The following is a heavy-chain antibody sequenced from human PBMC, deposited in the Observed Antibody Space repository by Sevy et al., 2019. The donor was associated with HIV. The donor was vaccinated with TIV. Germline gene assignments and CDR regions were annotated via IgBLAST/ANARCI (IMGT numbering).Heavy chain of an antibody. CDR2: IKEDDTVK. CDR1: GFNIESYW. Sequence: GGSLRLSCAASGFNIESYWMNWVRQAPGKPLEWVANIKEDDTVKYYVDSVQGRFTIFRDNGRTLVYLVMNNLRVEDTALYYCVRAIQSEGSFWGQGTLVTVSS. CDR3: VRAIQSEGSF. D-gene: IGHD2-2*02. J-gene: IGHJ4*02. V-gene: IGHV3-7*04.